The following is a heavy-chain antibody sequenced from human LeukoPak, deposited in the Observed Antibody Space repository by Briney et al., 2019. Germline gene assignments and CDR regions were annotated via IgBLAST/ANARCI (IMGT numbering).Heavy chain of an antibody. D-gene: IGHD4-17*01. V-gene: IGHV4-39*01. CDR1: GGSISSSSYY. Sequence: PSETLSLTCTVSGGSISSSSYYWGWIRQPPGKGLEWIGSIYYSGSTYYNPSLKSRVTISVDTSKSQFSLKLSSVTAADTAVYYCARSDGDYGLDFDYWGQGTLVTVSS. J-gene: IGHJ4*02. CDR2: IYYSGST. CDR3: ARSDGDYGLDFDY.